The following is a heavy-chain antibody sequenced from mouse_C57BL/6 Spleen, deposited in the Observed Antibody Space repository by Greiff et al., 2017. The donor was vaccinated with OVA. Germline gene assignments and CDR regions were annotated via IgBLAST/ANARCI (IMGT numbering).Heavy chain of an antibody. D-gene: IGHD4-1*01. Sequence: EVKLVESGGGLVKPGGSLKLSCAASGFTFSSYAMSWVRQTPEKRLEWVATISDGGSYTYYPDNVKGRFTISRDNAKNNLYLQMSHLKSEDTAMYYCARDWDGWFAYWGQGTLVTVSA. V-gene: IGHV5-4*01. CDR3: ARDWDGWFAY. CDR1: GFTFSSYA. CDR2: ISDGGSYT. J-gene: IGHJ3*01.